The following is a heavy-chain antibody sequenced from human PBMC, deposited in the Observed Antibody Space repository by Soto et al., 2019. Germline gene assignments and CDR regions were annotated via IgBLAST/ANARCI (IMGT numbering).Heavy chain of an antibody. J-gene: IGHJ5*02. CDR1: GGSVNSGGYS. CDR3: ARGVLA. Sequence: PSETLSLTCSVSGGSVNSGGYSWSWIRQPPGKGLEWIGFISSSGSPAYNPSLKSRVTISVDRSNNQISLELSSVTAADTAVYYCARGVLAWGPGTLVTVSS. D-gene: IGHD2-8*01. CDR2: ISSSGSP. V-gene: IGHV4-30-2*01.